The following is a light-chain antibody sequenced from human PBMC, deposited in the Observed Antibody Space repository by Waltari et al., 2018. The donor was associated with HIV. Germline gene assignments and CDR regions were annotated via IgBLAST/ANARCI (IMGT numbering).Light chain of an antibody. CDR2: RNN. CDR1: SDNVGHQG. J-gene: IGLJ2*01. Sequence: AGLSQPPSLSTGLGTTATPTRTGTSDNVGHQGAVWLQHHQGLPPRLLSPRNNNRPSGVSDRFSTATSGNTAFLTIRGLRSEDEADYFCSAWDSSLTGWIFGGGTQLAVL. V-gene: IGLV10-54*01. CDR3: SAWDSSLTGWI.